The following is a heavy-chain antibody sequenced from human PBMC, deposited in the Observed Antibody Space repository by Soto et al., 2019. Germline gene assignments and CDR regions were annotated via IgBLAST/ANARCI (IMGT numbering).Heavy chain of an antibody. Sequence: GGSLRLSCAASGFTLSSYTMHWVRQAPGKGLEWVAVITYNGNEYYTDSVRGRFTISRDSSRTTVYLQMNSLRPGDTALYYCARELMPAAGSGDFYAMDVWGQGTTVIVSS. D-gene: IGHD6-13*01. CDR1: GFTLSSYT. J-gene: IGHJ6*02. V-gene: IGHV3-30*04. CDR2: ITYNGNE. CDR3: ARELMPAAGSGDFYAMDV.